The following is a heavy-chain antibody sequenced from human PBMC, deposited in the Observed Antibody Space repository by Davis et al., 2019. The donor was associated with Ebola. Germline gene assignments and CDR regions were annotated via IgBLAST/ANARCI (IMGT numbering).Heavy chain of an antibody. CDR2: IYYSGST. CDR1: ACSISSSLYY. Sequence: MPSGSLRLSCTVSACSISSSLYYLGWIRPPPGKGLEWIGMIYYSGSTYFNPSLNSRVTISVDTSKNQFSLKLSSVTAADTAVYYCARLGGVVVVPAAMRYYYGMDVWGQGTTVTVSS. D-gene: IGHD2-2*01. CDR3: ARLGGVVVVPAAMRYYYGMDV. J-gene: IGHJ6*02. V-gene: IGHV4-39*01.